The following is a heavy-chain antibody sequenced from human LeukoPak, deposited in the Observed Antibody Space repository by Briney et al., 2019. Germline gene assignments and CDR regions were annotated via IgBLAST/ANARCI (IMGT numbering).Heavy chain of an antibody. Sequence: GGSLRLSCAASGFTFSNAWMSWVRQPQGKGLEWVGRLKSKTDGGTTDYAAPVKGRFTISRDDSKNTLYLQMNSLKTEDTAVYYCTTDLQAEDIVVVPADYWGQGTLVTVSS. J-gene: IGHJ4*02. CDR3: TTDLQAEDIVVVPADY. V-gene: IGHV3-15*01. CDR2: LKSKTDGGTT. CDR1: GFTFSNAW. D-gene: IGHD2-2*01.